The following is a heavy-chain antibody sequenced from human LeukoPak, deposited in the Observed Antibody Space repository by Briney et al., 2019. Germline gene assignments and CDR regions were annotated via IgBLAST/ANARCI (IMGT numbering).Heavy chain of an antibody. Sequence: SVKVSCTASGYTFTSYGISWVRQAPGQGLEWMGGIIPIFGTANYAQKFQGRVTITADESTSTAYMELSSLRSEDTAVYYCARVSRGWGLVDGYYGMDVWGQGTTVTVSS. CDR2: IIPIFGTA. J-gene: IGHJ6*02. V-gene: IGHV1-69*13. CDR3: ARVSRGWGLVDGYYGMDV. D-gene: IGHD6-25*01. CDR1: GYTFTSYG.